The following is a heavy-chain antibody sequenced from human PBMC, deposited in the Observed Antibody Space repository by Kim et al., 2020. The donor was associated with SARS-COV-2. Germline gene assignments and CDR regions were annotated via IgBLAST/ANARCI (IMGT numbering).Heavy chain of an antibody. CDR3: VREGGQVGEVE. V-gene: IGHV3-53*01. D-gene: IGHD3-10*01. CDR2: LYFSGAT. CDR1: GFSVNDYY. J-gene: IGHJ4*01. Sequence: GGSLRLSCAASGFSVNDYYMTWVRQAPGKGLEWVSTLYFSGATHYADSVKGRFTISSDISKNTVFLQMNSLKAADTALYSCVREGGQVGEVEWGHGALVT.